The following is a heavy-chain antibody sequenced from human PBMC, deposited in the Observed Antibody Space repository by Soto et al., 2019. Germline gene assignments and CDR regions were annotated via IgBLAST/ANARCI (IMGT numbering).Heavy chain of an antibody. CDR2: ISSSRGSI. CDR1: GLPFITYS. V-gene: IGHV3-21*01. CDR3: ARGRSINTNMDY. Sequence: EVQLVESGGGLVKPGGSLRSPCEASGLPFITYSITGFRQAPGKGLEWVASISSSRGSICYADSVKGRFTISRDNAKNSLFLQMDSLRAEDTAVYYCARGRSINTNMDYWGQGTLVTVSS. D-gene: IGHD2-2*01. J-gene: IGHJ4*02.